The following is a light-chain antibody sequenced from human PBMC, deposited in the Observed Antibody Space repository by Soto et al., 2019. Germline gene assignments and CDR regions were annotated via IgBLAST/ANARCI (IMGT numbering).Light chain of an antibody. J-gene: IGKJ5*01. CDR3: QQYNNWPRT. Sequence: DIVMTQSPDSLAVSLGERATINCESSQSFVFTSNNKNYLAWYQQKPGQPPKLLLSWASARESGVPARFSGSGSGTEFTLTISSLQSEDFAVYYCQQYNNWPRTFGQGTRLE. CDR2: WAS. CDR1: QSFVFTSNNKNY. V-gene: IGKV4-1*01.